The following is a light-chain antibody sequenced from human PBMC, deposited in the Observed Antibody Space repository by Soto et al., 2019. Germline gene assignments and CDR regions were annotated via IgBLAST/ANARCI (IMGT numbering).Light chain of an antibody. CDR2: AAS. V-gene: IGKV1-27*01. CDR1: QGISNY. J-gene: IGKJ1*01. CDR3: QKCNSALWA. Sequence: DAQMTQSTSSLSAFVGDRVTITCLASQGISNYVAWYQQKPGKVPKLLIYAASTLQSGVPSRFSGRGSGTEFTLTITSLQPEDVATYYCQKCNSALWAFGQGTKVDI.